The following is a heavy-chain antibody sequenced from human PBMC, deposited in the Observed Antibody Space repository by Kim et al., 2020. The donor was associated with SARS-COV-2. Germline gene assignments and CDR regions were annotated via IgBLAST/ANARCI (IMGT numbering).Heavy chain of an antibody. CDR1: GGTFSSYA. CDR2: IIPILGIT. Sequence: SVKVSCKASGGTFSSYAISWVRQAPGQGLEWMGRIIPILGITNYAQKFQGRVTITAAKSTSTAYMELSSLSSEDTAVYYCARDHDYDILTGYYTNSDYWGQGTLVTVSS. V-gene: IGHV1-69*04. D-gene: IGHD3-9*01. J-gene: IGHJ4*02. CDR3: ARDHDYDILTGYYTNSDY.